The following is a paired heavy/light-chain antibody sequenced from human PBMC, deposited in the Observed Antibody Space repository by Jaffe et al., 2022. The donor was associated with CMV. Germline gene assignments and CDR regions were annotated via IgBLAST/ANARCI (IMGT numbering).Heavy chain of an antibody. CDR1: GFTVSSNY. J-gene: IGHJ6*03. D-gene: IGHD4-4*01. CDR2: IYSGGST. V-gene: IGHV3-66*01. Sequence: EVQLVESGGGLVQPGGSLRLSCAASGFTVSSNYMSWVRQAPGKGLEWVSVIYSGGSTYYADSVKGRFTISRDNSKNTLYLQMNSLRAEDTAVYYCARDHPYYSNYTGGYYYYYYYMDVWGKGTTVTVSS. CDR3: ARDHPYYSNYTGGYYYYYYYMDV.
Light chain of an antibody. Sequence: QSVLTQPPSVSGAPGQRVTISCTGSSSNIGAGYDVHWYQQLPGTAPKLLIYGNSNRPSGVPDRFSGSKSGTSASLAITGLQAEDEADYYCQSYDSSLYWVFGGGTKLTVL. CDR2: GNS. J-gene: IGLJ3*02. V-gene: IGLV1-40*01. CDR1: SSNIGAGYD. CDR3: QSYDSSLYWV.